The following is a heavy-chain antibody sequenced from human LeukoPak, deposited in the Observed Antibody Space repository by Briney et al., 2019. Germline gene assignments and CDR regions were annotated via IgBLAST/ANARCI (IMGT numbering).Heavy chain of an antibody. Sequence: GESLKISCKGSGYTFSTYWLAWVRQMPGKGLEWMGIIYPGDSDARYSPSFQGQVTISADKSISTAYLQWRSLNASDTAIYYCARHGPISVTGRLMDVWGQGTTVTVS. CDR2: IYPGDSDA. J-gene: IGHJ6*02. CDR3: ARHGPISVTGRLMDV. CDR1: GYTFSTYW. V-gene: IGHV5-51*01. D-gene: IGHD6-19*01.